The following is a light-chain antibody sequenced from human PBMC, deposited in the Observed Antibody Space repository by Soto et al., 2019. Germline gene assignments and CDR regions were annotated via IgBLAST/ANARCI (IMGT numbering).Light chain of an antibody. CDR1: QGIKNY. CDR2: AAS. CDR3: QQLTSYPLT. Sequence: ILLTQKTSLIYDYRGDRVTITCRASQGIKNYLAWYQQKPGIAPKLLIYAASTLQSGVPSRFSGSGSGTEFSLTISSLQPEDFATYYCQQLTSYPLTSGGRT. V-gene: IGKV1-9*01. J-gene: IGKJ4*01.